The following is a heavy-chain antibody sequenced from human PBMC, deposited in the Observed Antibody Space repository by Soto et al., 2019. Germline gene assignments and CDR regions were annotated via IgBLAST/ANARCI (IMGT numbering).Heavy chain of an antibody. V-gene: IGHV4-39*01. CDR3: AGHAVRFNAFDI. CDR1: GGSITSTSYY. J-gene: IGHJ3*02. D-gene: IGHD4-17*01. Sequence: QLQLQQAGPGLVKPSETLSLTCTVSGGSITSTSYYWGWIRQPPGKGLEWIGSIYYSGSTYYNPSLNRRVNIPVAASTDRFSLKLSSVTAADTAVYYWAGHAVRFNAFDIWGHGTMVTVSS. CDR2: IYYSGST.